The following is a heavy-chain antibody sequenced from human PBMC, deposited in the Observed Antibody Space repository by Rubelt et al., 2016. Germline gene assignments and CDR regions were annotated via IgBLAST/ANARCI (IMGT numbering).Heavy chain of an antibody. CDR2: INTETGKP. D-gene: IGHD6-13*01. V-gene: IGHV7-4-1*02. Sequence: QVQLVQSGSELKKPGASVKVSCKASGYAFTRYPMNWVRQAPGQGLEWLGWINTETGKPTYAQGFTGRFVFSLDTSVNTAYLQIRSRNADDTAVYYCARWGSTTLSPGGFYFDFWGQGTLVTVSS. CDR1: GYAFTRYP. CDR3: ARWGSTTLSPGGFYFDF. J-gene: IGHJ4*02.